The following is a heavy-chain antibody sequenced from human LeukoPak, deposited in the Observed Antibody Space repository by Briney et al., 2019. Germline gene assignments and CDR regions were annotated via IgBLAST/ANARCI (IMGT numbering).Heavy chain of an antibody. D-gene: IGHD3-10*01. V-gene: IGHV3-23*01. Sequence: GGSLRLSCAASGFTFSSYAISWVRQAPEKGLEWVSAISATGGSSHYADSVKGRFTISRDNSNNMLYLQMNSLRAEDTALYYCARGRRDNYYSAAAYWGQGALVTVSS. CDR2: ISATGGSS. CDR1: GFTFSSYA. J-gene: IGHJ4*02. CDR3: ARGRRDNYYSAAAY.